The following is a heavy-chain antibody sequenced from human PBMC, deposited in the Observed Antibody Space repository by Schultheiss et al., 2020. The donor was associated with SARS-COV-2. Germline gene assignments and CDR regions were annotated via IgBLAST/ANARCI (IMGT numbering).Heavy chain of an antibody. CDR2: IYYSGST. V-gene: IGHV4-61*05. J-gene: IGHJ6*03. CDR1: GGSISSSSYY. Sequence: SETLSLTCTVSGGSISSSSYYWGWIRQPPGKGLEWIGYIYYSGSTNYNPSLKSRVTISVDTSKNQFSLKLSSVTAADTAVYYCARLTGGIAVAGTDYMDVWGKGTTVTVSS. CDR3: ARLTGGIAVAGTDYMDV. D-gene: IGHD6-19*01.